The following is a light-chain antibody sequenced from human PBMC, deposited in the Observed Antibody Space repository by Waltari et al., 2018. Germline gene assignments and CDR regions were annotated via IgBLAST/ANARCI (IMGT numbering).Light chain of an antibody. V-gene: IGLV2-11*01. CDR1: SSDVGGYNY. CDR3: CSYAGSYTFVV. Sequence: QSALTQPRSVSGSPGQSVTISCTGTSSDVGGYNYVSWYQQHPGKVPILMIYDVSKRPSGVPDRFSGSKSGNTASLTISGLQAEDEADYYCCSYAGSYTFVVFGGGTKLTVL. CDR2: DVS. J-gene: IGLJ2*01.